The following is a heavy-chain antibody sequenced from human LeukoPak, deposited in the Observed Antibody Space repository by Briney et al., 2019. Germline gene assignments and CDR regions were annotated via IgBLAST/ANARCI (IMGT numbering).Heavy chain of an antibody. CDR2: INSDGSAT. CDR1: GFSFTNYW. V-gene: IGHV3-74*01. CDR3: VKAKGTDGYKDNFDS. D-gene: IGHD5-24*01. J-gene: IGHJ4*02. Sequence: GGSLRLSCAASGFSFTNYWMHWVRHAPGKGLVWVSHINSDGSATRYADSVKGRFTISRDNSKNTLYFQMNSLRAEDTAVYFCVKAKGTDGYKDNFDSWGQGILVTVSS.